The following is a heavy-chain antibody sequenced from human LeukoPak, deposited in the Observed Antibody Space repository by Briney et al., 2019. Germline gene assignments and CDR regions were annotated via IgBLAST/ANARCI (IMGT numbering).Heavy chain of an antibody. CDR2: INPNSGGT. V-gene: IGHV1-2*02. D-gene: IGHD6-19*01. Sequence: ASVKVSCKASGYTFTNYYMHWVRQAPGQGLEWMGWINPNSGGTNYAQKFQGRVTMTRDTSISTAYMELSRLRSDDTAVYYCARGVAYSSGWSDYFDYWGQGTLVTVSS. CDR1: GYTFTNYY. J-gene: IGHJ4*02. CDR3: ARGVAYSSGWSDYFDY.